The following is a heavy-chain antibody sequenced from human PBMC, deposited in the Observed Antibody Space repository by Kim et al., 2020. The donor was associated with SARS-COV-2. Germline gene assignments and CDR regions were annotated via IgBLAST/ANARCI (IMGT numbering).Heavy chain of an antibody. CDR2: INHSGST. D-gene: IGHD3-3*01. Sequence: SETLSLTCAVYGGSFSGYYWSWIRQPPGKGLEWIGEINHSGSTNYNPSLKSRVTISVDTSKNQFSLKLSSVTAADTAVYYCARGRGGGYYFGAYYFDYWGQGTLVTVSS. V-gene: IGHV4-34*01. J-gene: IGHJ4*02. CDR3: ARGRGGGYYFGAYYFDY. CDR1: GGSFSGYY.